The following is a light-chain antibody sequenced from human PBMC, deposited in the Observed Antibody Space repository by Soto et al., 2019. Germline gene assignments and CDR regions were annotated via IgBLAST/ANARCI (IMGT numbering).Light chain of an antibody. V-gene: IGLV2-14*01. J-gene: IGLJ1*01. CDR1: SIDVGGYNY. CDR2: DVS. Sequence: QSALTQPASLSGSPGQSITISCTGTSIDVGGYNYVSWYQRHPGKAPKLMIYDVSNRPSGVSNRFSGSKSGNTASLTISGLQAEDEADYHCSSYTSTSIVFGTGTKVTVL. CDR3: SSYTSTSIV.